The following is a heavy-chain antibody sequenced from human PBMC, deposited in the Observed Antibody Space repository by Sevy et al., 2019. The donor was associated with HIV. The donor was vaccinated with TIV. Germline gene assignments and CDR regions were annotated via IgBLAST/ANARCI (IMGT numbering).Heavy chain of an antibody. CDR3: ARDNALVAHDY. J-gene: IGHJ4*02. CDR1: GFTFSSYS. CDR2: ITSSSNYI. Sequence: GGSLRLSCAASGFTFSSYSMNWVRQAPGKGLEWVSSITSSSNYIYYADSVKGRFTISRDNAKNSLYLQMNSLRAEDTAVYYCARDNALVAHDYWGQGTLVTVSS. V-gene: IGHV3-21*04. D-gene: IGHD2-8*02.